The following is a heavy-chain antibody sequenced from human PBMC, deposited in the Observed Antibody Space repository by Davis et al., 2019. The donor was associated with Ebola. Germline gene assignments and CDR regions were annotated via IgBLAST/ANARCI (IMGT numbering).Heavy chain of an antibody. CDR3: ARELSLFGSSTYYYYGMDV. J-gene: IGHJ6*02. D-gene: IGHD6-6*01. CDR2: IRSKANSYAT. V-gene: IGHV3-73*01. CDR1: GFTFSGSA. Sequence: GGSLRLSCAASGFTFSGSAMHWVRQASGKGLEWVGRIRSKANSYATAYAASVKGRFTISRDDSKNTAYLQMNSLKTEDTAVYYCARELSLFGSSTYYYYGMDVWGQGTTVTVSS.